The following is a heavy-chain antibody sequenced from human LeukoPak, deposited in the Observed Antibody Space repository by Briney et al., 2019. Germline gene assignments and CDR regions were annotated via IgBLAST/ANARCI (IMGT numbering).Heavy chain of an antibody. D-gene: IGHD4-17*01. V-gene: IGHV4-4*07. Sequence: SETLSLTCNFSSDSMTYIFWSWIRQPAGKRLEWIGRIYSSGSAHYNPSLKSRVTMSVDTSKNQFSLNLSSVTAADTAVYYCARESMYDYGDGNYFFYYLDVWGQGTTVTVSS. J-gene: IGHJ6*03. CDR1: SDSMTYIF. CDR2: IYSSGSA. CDR3: ARESMYDYGDGNYFFYYLDV.